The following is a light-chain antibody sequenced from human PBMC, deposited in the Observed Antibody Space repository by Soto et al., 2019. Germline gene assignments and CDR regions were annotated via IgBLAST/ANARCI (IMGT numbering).Light chain of an antibody. V-gene: IGKV4-1*01. CDR1: QSVLHSSNNKNH. CDR3: HQYYNPSWT. CDR2: WVS. Sequence: DIVMTQSPDSLAVSLGERATTNCKSSQSVLHSSNNKNHLAWYQQKPGQLPKLLIFWVSTRESGGPDRFRRRGSGTDITLTINPPQGEDVAVYYCHQYYNPSWTFGQGTQGEI. J-gene: IGKJ1*01.